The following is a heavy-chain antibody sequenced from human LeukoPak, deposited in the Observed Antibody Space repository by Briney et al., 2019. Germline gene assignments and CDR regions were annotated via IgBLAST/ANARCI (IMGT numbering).Heavy chain of an antibody. Sequence: SVKVSCKASGGTFSSYAISWVRQAPGQGLEWMGRIIPILGIANYAQKFQGRVTITADKSTSTAYMELRSLRSDDTAVYYCARALLWFGEPSYIDYWGQGTLVTASS. CDR2: IIPILGIA. CDR3: ARALLWFGEPSYIDY. V-gene: IGHV1-69*04. CDR1: GGTFSSYA. D-gene: IGHD3-10*01. J-gene: IGHJ4*02.